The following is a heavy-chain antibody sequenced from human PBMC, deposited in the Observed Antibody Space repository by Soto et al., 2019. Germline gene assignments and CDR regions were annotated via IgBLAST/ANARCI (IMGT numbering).Heavy chain of an antibody. CDR3: ARHLIGPPTAMVSYFDY. CDR2: IYYSGST. CDR1: GGSISSSSYY. J-gene: IGHJ4*02. Sequence: SETLSLTCTVSGGSISSSSYYWGWIRQPPGKGLEWIGSIYYSGSTYYNPSLKSRVPISGDTSKNQFSLKLSSVTAADTAVYYCARHLIGPPTAMVSYFDYWGQGTLVTVSS. D-gene: IGHD5-18*01. V-gene: IGHV4-39*01.